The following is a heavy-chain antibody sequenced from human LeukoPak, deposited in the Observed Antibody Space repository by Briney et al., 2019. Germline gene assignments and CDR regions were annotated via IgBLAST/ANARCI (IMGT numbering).Heavy chain of an antibody. CDR3: TTGRYSSSWYRLINY. D-gene: IGHD6-13*01. CDR1: GFTFNNAW. V-gene: IGHV3-15*01. CDR2: IKSKTDGGTI. J-gene: IGHJ4*02. Sequence: PGGSLRLSCAASGFTFNNAWMSWVRQAPGKGLEWVGRIKSKTDGGTIDYAAPVKGRFTISRDDSKNTLYLQMNSLKTEDTAVYYCTTGRYSSSWYRLINYWGQGTLVTVSS.